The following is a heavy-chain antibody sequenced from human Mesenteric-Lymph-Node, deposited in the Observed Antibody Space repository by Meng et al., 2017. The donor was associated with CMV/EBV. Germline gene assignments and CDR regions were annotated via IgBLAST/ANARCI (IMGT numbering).Heavy chain of an antibody. D-gene: IGHD5-18*01. CDR2: SYYSGST. CDR3: ARASVQLGSRWFDP. Sequence: SGGSISSGGYYWSCIRQHPGKGLEWIGYSYYSGSTYYNPSLKSRVTITVDTSKNQFSLKLSSVTAADTAVYYCARASVQLGSRWFDPWGQGTLVTVSS. V-gene: IGHV4-31*02. J-gene: IGHJ5*02. CDR1: GGSISSGGYY.